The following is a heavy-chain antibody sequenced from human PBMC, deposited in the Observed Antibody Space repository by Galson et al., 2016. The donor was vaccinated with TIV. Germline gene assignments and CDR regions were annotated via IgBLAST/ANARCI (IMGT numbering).Heavy chain of an antibody. CDR1: GGSIITKSYY. Sequence: SETLSLTCIVSGGSIITKSYYWAWIRQPPGKGLEWIGMVYDDGNAYYNPSLKSRVTISVDTSKNQFSLKLTSVTAADTAVYYCARERTPPGPDNDTWCDPWGHGILVAVSS. J-gene: IGHJ5*02. CDR2: VYDDGNA. D-gene: IGHD3-22*01. V-gene: IGHV4-39*07. CDR3: ARERTPPGPDNDTWCDP.